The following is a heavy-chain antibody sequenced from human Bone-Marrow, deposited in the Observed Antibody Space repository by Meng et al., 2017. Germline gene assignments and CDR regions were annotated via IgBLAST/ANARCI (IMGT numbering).Heavy chain of an antibody. D-gene: IGHD3-22*01. Sequence: GESLKISCAASGFSFSSYAMSWIRQAPGKGLEWVSVIYSGGSTYYADSVKGRFTISRDNSKNTLYLQMNSLRAEDTAVYYCARIIYDSLAFDIWGQGTMVTVSS. J-gene: IGHJ3*02. V-gene: IGHV3-66*02. CDR2: IYSGGST. CDR3: ARIIYDSLAFDI. CDR1: GFSFSSYA.